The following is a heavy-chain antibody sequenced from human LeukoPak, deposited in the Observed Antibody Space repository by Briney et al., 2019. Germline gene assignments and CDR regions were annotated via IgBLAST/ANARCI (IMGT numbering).Heavy chain of an antibody. D-gene: IGHD2-15*01. CDR1: GYTLAELS. V-gene: IGHV1-2*02. CDR2: INPNSGGT. Sequence: GASVKVSCKVSGYTLAELSMHWVRQAPGQGLEWMGWINPNSGGTNYAQKFQGRVTMTRDTSISTAYMELSRLRSDDTAVYYCARDAQDCSGGSCYSRAYNWFDPWGQGTLVTVSS. J-gene: IGHJ5*02. CDR3: ARDAQDCSGGSCYSRAYNWFDP.